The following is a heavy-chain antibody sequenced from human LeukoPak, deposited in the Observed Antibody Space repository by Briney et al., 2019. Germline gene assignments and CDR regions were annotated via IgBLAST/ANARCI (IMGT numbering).Heavy chain of an antibody. J-gene: IGHJ4*02. V-gene: IGHV4-59*08. Sequence: WIGYIYYSGSTNYNPSLKSRVTISVDTSKNQFSLKLSSVTAADTAVYYCARYYDRTGFDYWGQGTLVTVSS. CDR3: ARYYDRTGFDY. CDR2: IYYSGST. D-gene: IGHD3-16*01.